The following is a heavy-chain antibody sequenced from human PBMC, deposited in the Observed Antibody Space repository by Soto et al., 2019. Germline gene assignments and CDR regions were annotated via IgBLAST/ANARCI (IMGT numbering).Heavy chain of an antibody. V-gene: IGHV3-48*01. J-gene: IGHJ5*02. CDR3: ARHPERIAQIGWFDP. CDR2: ISISSSTI. CDR1: GFTFSSYS. D-gene: IGHD6-13*01. Sequence: EVQLVESGGGLVQPGGSLRLSCAASGFTFSSYSMNWVRQAPGKGLEWVSYISISSSTIYYADSVKGRFTISRDNAKNSLYLQMNSLRAEGTAVYYCARHPERIAQIGWFDPWGQGTLVTVSS.